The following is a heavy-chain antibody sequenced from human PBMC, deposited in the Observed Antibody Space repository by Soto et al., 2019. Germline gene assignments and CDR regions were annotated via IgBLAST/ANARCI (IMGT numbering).Heavy chain of an antibody. V-gene: IGHV3-33*01. D-gene: IGHD6-19*01. CDR3: ARERLSSKNWFDP. J-gene: IGHJ5*02. CDR1: GFTFSSYG. CDR2: IWYDGSNK. Sequence: GGSMRLSCAASGFTFSSYGRHWVRPAPGKGLEWVAVIWYDGSNKYYADSVKGRFTISRDNSKNTLYLQMNSLRAEDTAVYYCARERLSSKNWFDPWGQGTLVTVSS.